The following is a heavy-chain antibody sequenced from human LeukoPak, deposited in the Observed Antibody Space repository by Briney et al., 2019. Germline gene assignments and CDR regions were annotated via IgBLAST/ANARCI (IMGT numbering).Heavy chain of an antibody. Sequence: GGSLRLSCAASGFTFSSYEMDWVRQAPGKGLDWVSYISSSGSSIYYADSVKGRFTISRDNAKNSLYLQMNSLRAEDTAVYYCARGLNGAYYFYYGLDVWGQGTTVTVCS. J-gene: IGHJ6*02. CDR1: GFTFSSYE. CDR3: ARGLNGAYYFYYGLDV. D-gene: IGHD4-17*01. V-gene: IGHV3-48*03. CDR2: ISSSGSSI.